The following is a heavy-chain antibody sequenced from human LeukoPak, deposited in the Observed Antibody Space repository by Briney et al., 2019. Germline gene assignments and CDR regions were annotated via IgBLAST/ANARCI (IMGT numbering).Heavy chain of an antibody. CDR3: ASPLGSGYQDY. Sequence: PSETLSLTCAVYGGSFSGYYWSWIRQPPGKGLEWIGEINHSGSTNYNPSLKSRVTISVDTSKNQFSLKLSSVTAADTAVYYCASPLGSGYQDYWGQGTLVTVSS. V-gene: IGHV4-34*01. CDR2: INHSGST. D-gene: IGHD3-22*01. J-gene: IGHJ4*02. CDR1: GGSFSGYY.